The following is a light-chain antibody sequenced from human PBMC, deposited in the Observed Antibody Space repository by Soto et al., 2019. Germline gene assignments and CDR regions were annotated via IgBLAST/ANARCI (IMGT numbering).Light chain of an antibody. Sequence: GDRVTITCRASQGIRSYLAWYQQRPGKAPELLIFTASSLQSGVPSRFRGSGSGTDFTLTISSLQPEDFGTFYCQQSYSAPRTFGPGTTVDIK. J-gene: IGKJ3*01. CDR2: TAS. V-gene: IGKV1-39*01. CDR1: QGIRSY. CDR3: QQSYSAPRT.